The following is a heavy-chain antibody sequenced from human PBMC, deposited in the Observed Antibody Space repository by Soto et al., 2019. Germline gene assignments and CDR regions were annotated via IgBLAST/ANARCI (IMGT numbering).Heavy chain of an antibody. CDR3: GRGRSGQIVVFY. D-gene: IGHD5-12*01. CDR2: IGPESGAT. CDR1: GYTFTGHY. Sequence: ASVKVSCKASGYTFTGHYIHWVRQAPEQGPEWMGEIGPESGATRYAKKFQGRVTMTRDMSITTVYMELNNLSPDDTAVYYCGRGRSGQIVVFYWGQGTPVTVSS. J-gene: IGHJ4*02. V-gene: IGHV1-2*02.